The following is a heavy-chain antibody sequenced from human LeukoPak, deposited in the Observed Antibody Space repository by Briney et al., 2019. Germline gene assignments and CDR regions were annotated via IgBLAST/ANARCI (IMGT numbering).Heavy chain of an antibody. Sequence: ASVKVSCKASGYTFTSYYMHWVRQAPGQGLEWMGIINPSGGSTSYAQKFQGRVTMTRDMSTSTVYMELSSLRSEDTAVYYCASTPGIAAAGTLPFDYWGQGTLVTVSS. J-gene: IGHJ4*02. CDR3: ASTPGIAAAGTLPFDY. CDR2: INPSGGST. D-gene: IGHD6-13*01. CDR1: GYTFTSYY. V-gene: IGHV1-46*01.